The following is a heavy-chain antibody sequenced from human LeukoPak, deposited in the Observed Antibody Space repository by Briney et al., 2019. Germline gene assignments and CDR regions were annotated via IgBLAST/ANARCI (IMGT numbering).Heavy chain of an antibody. Sequence: GEALDISCTGSGNSFTNYKSGGVRRLRGKGLEWMGIIYPGDSDNRYSPSFQGQVTIPADKSISTAYLQWSSLKASDTAMYYCARFGYYDYVWGRTNYFDYWGQGTLVTVSS. CDR1: GNSFTNYK. D-gene: IGHD3-16*01. CDR3: ARFGYYDYVWGRTNYFDY. CDR2: IYPGDSDN. J-gene: IGHJ4*02. V-gene: IGHV5-51*01.